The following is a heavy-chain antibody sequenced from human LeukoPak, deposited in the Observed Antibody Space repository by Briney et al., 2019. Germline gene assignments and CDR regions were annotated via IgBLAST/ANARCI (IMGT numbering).Heavy chain of an antibody. CDR1: GGTFSSYA. V-gene: IGHV1-69*13. CDR3: ARERYSSGWHGGY. CDR2: VIPIFGTA. J-gene: IGHJ4*02. Sequence: GASVKVSCKASGGTFSSYAISWVRQAPGQGLEWMGGVIPIFGTANYAQKFQGRVTITADESTSTAYMELSSLRSEDTAVYYCARERYSSGWHGGYWGQGTLVTVSS. D-gene: IGHD6-19*01.